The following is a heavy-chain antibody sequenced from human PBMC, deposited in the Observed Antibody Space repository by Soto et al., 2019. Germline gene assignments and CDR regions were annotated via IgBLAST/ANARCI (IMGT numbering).Heavy chain of an antibody. CDR3: ARVLSEYDAFDI. CDR2: IYYSGST. Sequence: LSETLSLTCTVSGGSISSGDYYWSWIRQPPGKGLEWIGYIYYSGSTYYNPSLKSRVTISVDTSKNQFSLKLSSVTAADTAVYYCARVLSEYDAFDIWGQGTMVTVSS. J-gene: IGHJ3*02. D-gene: IGHD6-6*01. CDR1: GGSISSGDYY. V-gene: IGHV4-30-4*01.